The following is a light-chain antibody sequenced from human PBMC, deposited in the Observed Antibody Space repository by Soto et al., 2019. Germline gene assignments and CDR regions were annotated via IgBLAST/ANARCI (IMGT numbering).Light chain of an antibody. V-gene: IGKV1-5*03. Sequence: DIQMTQSPSTLSASVGDRVTITFRASQSISSWLAWYQQKPGKSPKILIYKASSLERGVPSRFSGSGSGTEFTLTISSLQPDDFATYYCQQYNSYSPYTFGQGTKLEIK. CDR3: QQYNSYSPYT. J-gene: IGKJ2*01. CDR1: QSISSW. CDR2: KAS.